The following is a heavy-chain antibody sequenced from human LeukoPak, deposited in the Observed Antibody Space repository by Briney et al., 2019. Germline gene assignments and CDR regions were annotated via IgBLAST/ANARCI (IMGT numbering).Heavy chain of an antibody. Sequence: GGSLRLSCAASGFTFSSYWMSWVRQAPGKGLEWVAKIKQDGSEKYYVDSVKGRFTISRDNAKNSLYLQMNSLRAEDTAVYYCARGQLVLPYYYYGMDVWGQGTTVTVSS. V-gene: IGHV3-7*01. D-gene: IGHD6-6*01. CDR1: GFTFSSYW. CDR3: ARGQLVLPYYYYGMDV. CDR2: IKQDGSEK. J-gene: IGHJ6*02.